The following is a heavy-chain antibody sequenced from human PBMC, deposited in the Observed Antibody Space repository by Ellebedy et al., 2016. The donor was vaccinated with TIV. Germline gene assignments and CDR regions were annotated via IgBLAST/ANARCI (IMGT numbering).Heavy chain of an antibody. D-gene: IGHD4-17*01. CDR1: GFTFSNAY. J-gene: IGHJ2*01. Sequence: PGGSLRLSCAASGFTFSNAYMSWVRQAPGKGLEWVGRIKSQIDDGTTDYAAPVKGRFSISRDDSTNTLHLQMNSLKTEDTAIYYCCTEDGDFSGDYAVPDWYLDLWGRGTLVTVSS. CDR2: IKSQIDDGTT. V-gene: IGHV3-15*01. CDR3: CTEDGDFSGDYAVPDWYLDL.